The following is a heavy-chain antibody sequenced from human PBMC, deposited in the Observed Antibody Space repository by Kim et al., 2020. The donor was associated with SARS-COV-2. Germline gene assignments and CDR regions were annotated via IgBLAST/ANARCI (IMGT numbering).Heavy chain of an antibody. V-gene: IGHV4-4*02. D-gene: IGHD3-10*01. CDR2: IYHSGST. CDR3: AREGGSGSYNFDY. J-gene: IGHJ4*02. Sequence: LRETLSLTCAVSGGSISSSNWWSWVRQPPGKGLEWIGEIYHSGSTNYNPSLKSRVTISVDKSKNQFSLKLSSVTAADTAVYYCAREGGSGSYNFDYWGQGTLVTVSS. CDR1: GGSISSSNW.